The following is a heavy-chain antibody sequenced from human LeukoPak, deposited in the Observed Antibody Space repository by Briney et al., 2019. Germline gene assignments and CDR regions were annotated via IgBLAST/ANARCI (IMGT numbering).Heavy chain of an antibody. CDR3: ARAPTRLRYFDWLLQN. CDR1: GYIFTDYY. J-gene: IGHJ4*02. Sequence: ASVKVSCKASGYIFTDYYMHWVRQAPGQGLEWMGRINPNSGGTNYAQKFQGRVTMTRDTSISTAYMELSRLRSDDTAVYYCARAPTRLRYFDWLLQNWGQGTLVTVSS. D-gene: IGHD3-9*01. CDR2: INPNSGGT. V-gene: IGHV1-2*06.